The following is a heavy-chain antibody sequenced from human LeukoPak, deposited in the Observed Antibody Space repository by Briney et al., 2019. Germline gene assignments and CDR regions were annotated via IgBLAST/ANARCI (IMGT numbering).Heavy chain of an antibody. CDR1: EYTFTGYF. J-gene: IGHJ4*02. V-gene: IGHV1-2*02. CDR3: AILRSSKDTLEDY. CDR2: INPNSGGT. Sequence: ASVKVSCKASEYTFTGYFMHWVRQAPGQGLEWMGWINPNSGGTNYAQKFQGRVTMTRDTSISTAYMELSRLRSDDTAVYYCAILRSSKDTLEDYWGQGTLVTVSS. D-gene: IGHD1-1*01.